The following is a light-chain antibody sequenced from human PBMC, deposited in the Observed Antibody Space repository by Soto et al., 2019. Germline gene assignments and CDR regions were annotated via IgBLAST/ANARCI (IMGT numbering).Light chain of an antibody. CDR3: SSYTRSSTRV. CDR1: SDVGGYNY. V-gene: IGLV2-14*01. CDR2: EVS. J-gene: IGLJ3*02. Sequence: QSALTQPASVSGSPGQSITISCTGTSDVGGYNYVSWYQQHPGKAPKLMIYEVSNRPSGVSNRFSGSKSGNTASLTISGLQAEDEADYYCSSYTRSSTRVFGGGTKLTVL.